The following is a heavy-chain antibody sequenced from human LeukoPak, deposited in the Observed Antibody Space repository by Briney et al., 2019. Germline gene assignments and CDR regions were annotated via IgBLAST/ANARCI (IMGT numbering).Heavy chain of an antibody. J-gene: IGHJ4*02. CDR3: ARLGSSSWTDY. D-gene: IGHD6-13*01. CDR2: IYYSGST. CDR1: GGSTSSYY. V-gene: IGHV4-59*08. Sequence: KPSETLSLTCTVSGGSTSSYYWSWIRQPPGKGLEWIGYIYYSGSTNYNPSLKSRVTISVDTSKNQFSLKLSSVTAADTAVYYCARLGSSSWTDYWGQGTLVTVSS.